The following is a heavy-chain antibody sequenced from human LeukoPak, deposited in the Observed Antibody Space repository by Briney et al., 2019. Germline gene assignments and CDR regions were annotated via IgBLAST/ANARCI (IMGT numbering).Heavy chain of an antibody. CDR2: ISYDGSNK. J-gene: IGHJ4*02. D-gene: IGHD3-22*01. Sequence: GGSLRLSCAASGFTFSSYAMHWVRQAPGKGLEWVAVISYDGSNKYYADSVKGRFTISRDNSKNMLYLQMNSLRAEDTAVYYCAKSTTRYDSSGYFDYWGQGTLVTVSS. CDR3: AKSTTRYDSSGYFDY. V-gene: IGHV3-30-3*02. CDR1: GFTFSSYA.